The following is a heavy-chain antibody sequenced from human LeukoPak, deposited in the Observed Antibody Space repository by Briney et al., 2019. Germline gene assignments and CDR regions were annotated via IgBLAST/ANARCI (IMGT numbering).Heavy chain of an antibody. CDR1: GFTFDDYA. CDR3: AKDMPRVTVGITGTTFDY. V-gene: IGHV3-9*01. J-gene: IGHJ4*02. D-gene: IGHD1-20*01. Sequence: GGSLRLSCAASGFTFDDYAMHWVRQAPGKGLEWVSGISWNSGSIGYADSVKGRFTISRDNAKNSLYLQMNSLGAEDTALYYCAKDMPRVTVGITGTTFDYWGQGTLVTVSS. CDR2: ISWNSGSI.